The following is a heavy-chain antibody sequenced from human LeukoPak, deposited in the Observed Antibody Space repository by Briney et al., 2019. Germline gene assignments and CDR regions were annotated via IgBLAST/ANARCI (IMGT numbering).Heavy chain of an antibody. CDR1: GGSISSGGYY. J-gene: IGHJ4*02. CDR2: IYHSGST. Sequence: SETLSLTCTVSGGSISSGGYYWSWIRQPPGKGLEWIGYIYHSGSTYYNPSLKSRVTISVDRSKNQFSLKLSSMTAADTAVYYYARAPWLYGDYDYWGQGTLVTVSS. CDR3: ARAPWLYGDYDY. V-gene: IGHV4-30-2*01. D-gene: IGHD4-17*01.